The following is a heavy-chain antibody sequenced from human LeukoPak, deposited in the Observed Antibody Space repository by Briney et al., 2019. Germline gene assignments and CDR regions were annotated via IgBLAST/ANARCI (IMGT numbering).Heavy chain of an antibody. CDR2: IYYSGST. CDR1: GGSISSYY. J-gene: IGHJ4*02. D-gene: IGHD3-9*01. Sequence: SETLSLTCTVSGGSISSYYWSWIRQPPGKGLEWIGYIYYSGSTNYNPSLKSRVTISVDTSKNQFSLKLSSVTAADTAVYYCARETYYDILTGYAFDYWGQGTLVTVSS. CDR3: ARETYYDILTGYAFDY. V-gene: IGHV4-59*12.